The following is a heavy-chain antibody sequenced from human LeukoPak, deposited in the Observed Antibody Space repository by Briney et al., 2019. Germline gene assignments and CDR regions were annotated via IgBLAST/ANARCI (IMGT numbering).Heavy chain of an antibody. V-gene: IGHV3-48*03. CDR3: ARGHDYDILTGYYPDAFDI. D-gene: IGHD3-9*01. CDR2: ISSSGSTI. Sequence: GGSLRLSCAASGFTFSSYEMNWLRQAPGKGLEWVSYISSSGSTIYYADSVKGRFTISRDNAKNSLYLQMNSLRAEDTAVYYCARGHDYDILTGYYPDAFDIWGQGTMVTVSS. J-gene: IGHJ3*02. CDR1: GFTFSSYE.